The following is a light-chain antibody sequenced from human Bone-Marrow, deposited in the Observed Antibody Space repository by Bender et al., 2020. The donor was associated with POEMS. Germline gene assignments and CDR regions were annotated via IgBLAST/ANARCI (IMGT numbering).Light chain of an antibody. V-gene: IGLV6-57*02. Sequence: NFMLTQPHSVSESPGKTVTISCTGSSGSIASNYVQWYQQRPGRAPTILISEDHKRPSGVPDRFSASINSSSNSASLIISGLKTEDEADYYCQSYDSAIYVVFGGGTKVTVL. CDR1: SGSIASNY. CDR2: EDH. J-gene: IGLJ2*01. CDR3: QSYDSAIYVV.